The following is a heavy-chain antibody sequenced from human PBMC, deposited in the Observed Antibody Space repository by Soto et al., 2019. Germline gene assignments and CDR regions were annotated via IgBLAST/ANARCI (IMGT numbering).Heavy chain of an antibody. CDR3: ASRRITIFGVDN. Sequence: SETLSLTCTVSGGSISSGGYYWSWIRQHPGKGLEWIGYIYYSGSTYYNPSLKSRVTISVDTSKNQFSLKLSSVTAADTAVYYCASRRITIFGVDNWGQGTLVTVSS. CDR1: GGSISSGGYY. CDR2: IYYSGST. D-gene: IGHD3-3*01. J-gene: IGHJ4*02. V-gene: IGHV4-31*03.